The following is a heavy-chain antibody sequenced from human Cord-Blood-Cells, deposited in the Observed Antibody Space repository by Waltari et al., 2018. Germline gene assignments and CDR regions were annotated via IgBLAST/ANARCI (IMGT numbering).Heavy chain of an antibody. Sequence: QVQLQQWGAGLLKPSETLSLTCAVYGGSFSGYYWSWIRQPPGKGLEWIGEINHSGSTNYNPSLKSRVTISVDTSKNQFALKLRSVTAADTAVYYCARGGGRNGADYWGQGTLVTVSS. J-gene: IGHJ4*02. CDR3: ARGGGRNGADY. D-gene: IGHD3-16*01. V-gene: IGHV4-34*01. CDR1: GGSFSGYY. CDR2: INHSGST.